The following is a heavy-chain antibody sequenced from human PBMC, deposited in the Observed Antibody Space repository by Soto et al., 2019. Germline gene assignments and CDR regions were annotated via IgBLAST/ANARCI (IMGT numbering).Heavy chain of an antibody. J-gene: IGHJ4*02. CDR1: GFTFRNYW. CDR2: IKLDGSEK. D-gene: IGHD4-17*01. V-gene: IGHV3-7*03. Sequence: GGTLRLSCAASGFTFRNYWMSWVRQAPGKGLQWVANIKLDGSEKYYVDSVKGRFTISRDNAKNSLYLQMNSLRAEDTAVYYCAREMTTVTSDYWGQGSLVTVSS. CDR3: AREMTTVTSDY.